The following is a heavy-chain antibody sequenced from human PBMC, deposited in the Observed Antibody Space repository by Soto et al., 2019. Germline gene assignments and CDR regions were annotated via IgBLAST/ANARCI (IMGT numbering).Heavy chain of an antibody. CDR2: IKPNSGGT. D-gene: IGHD6-19*01. Sequence: ALVKVPCNKSGYAFTAPSLHWVRQGPGKELEWMGWIKPNSGGTKYEQNSQSCVNMTMDTYIRTAYMELSRLRSDDTAVYDCVTSRNIIAVAREKEYYFDYAGDGARVPLSS. J-gene: IGHJ4*01. CDR3: VTSRNIIAVAREKEYYFDY. CDR1: GYAFTAPS. V-gene: IGHV1-2*04.